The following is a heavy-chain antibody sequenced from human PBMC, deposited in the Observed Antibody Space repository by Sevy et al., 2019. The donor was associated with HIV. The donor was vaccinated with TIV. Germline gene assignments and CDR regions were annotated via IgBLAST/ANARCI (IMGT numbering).Heavy chain of an antibody. Sequence: RGSLRLSCIGSGFSFSYYGIHWVRQAPGKGLDWVALISHDGINEYYADSVKGRFTISRDNSKNTVYLEMNSLRNEDTAIYFCANAYSGSYSHSYLYALDVWGQGTTVIVSS. CDR2: ISHDGINE. J-gene: IGHJ6*02. D-gene: IGHD1-26*01. CDR1: GFSFSYYG. V-gene: IGHV3-30*18. CDR3: ANAYSGSYSHSYLYALDV.